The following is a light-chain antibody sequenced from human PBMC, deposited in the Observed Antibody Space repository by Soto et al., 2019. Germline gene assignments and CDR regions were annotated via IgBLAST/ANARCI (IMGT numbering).Light chain of an antibody. CDR2: RNN. CDR1: TSNIGSNY. V-gene: IGLV1-47*01. CDR3: ATWDDSLNGFYV. J-gene: IGLJ1*01. Sequence: QSALTQPPSASGTPGQGVTISCSGSTSNIGSNYVYWHQQLPGTAPKLLIYRNNQRPSGVPDRFSGSKSGTSASLAISGLRSDDEADYFCATWDDSLNGFYVFGTGTKVTVL.